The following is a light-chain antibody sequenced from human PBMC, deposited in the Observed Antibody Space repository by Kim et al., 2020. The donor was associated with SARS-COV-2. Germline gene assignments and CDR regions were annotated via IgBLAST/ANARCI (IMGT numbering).Light chain of an antibody. CDR1: SSNIGSNT. J-gene: IGLJ2*01. CDR3: AAWDDSLNGQVV. V-gene: IGLV1-44*01. Sequence: QRVTISCSGSSSNIGSNTVNWYQQLPGTAPKLLIYSNNQRPSGVPDRFSGSKSGTSASLAISGLQSEDEADYYCAAWDDSLNGQVVFGGGTKL. CDR2: SNN.